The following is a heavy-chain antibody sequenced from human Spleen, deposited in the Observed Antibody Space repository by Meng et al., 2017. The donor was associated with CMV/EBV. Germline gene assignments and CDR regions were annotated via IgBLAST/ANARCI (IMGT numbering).Heavy chain of an antibody. CDR1: GFTFGDYA. V-gene: IGHV3-49*04. CDR2: IRSKVYGGTT. Sequence: GESLKISCTVSGFTFGDYAMSWVRQAPGKGLEWVGFIRSKVYGGTTEYAASVKGRFTISRDDSKSIAYLQMNSLKTEDTAVYYCAKGLQGQQPRSYFDYWGQGTLVTVSS. D-gene: IGHD6-13*01. CDR3: AKGLQGQQPRSYFDY. J-gene: IGHJ4*02.